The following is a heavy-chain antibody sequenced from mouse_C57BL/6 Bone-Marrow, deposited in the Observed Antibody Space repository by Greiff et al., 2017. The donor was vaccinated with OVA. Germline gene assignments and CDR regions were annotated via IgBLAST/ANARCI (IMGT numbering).Heavy chain of an antibody. J-gene: IGHJ2*01. CDR2: IDPEDGET. CDR3: ASLTPKSYFDY. CDR1: GFNIKDYY. V-gene: IGHV14-2*01. D-gene: IGHD4-1*01. Sequence: EVQLQQSGAELVKPGASVKLSCTASGFNIKDYYMHWVKQRTEQGLEWIGRIDPEDGETKYAPKFQGKATITADTSSNTADLQLSSLTSEDTAVYYCASLTPKSYFDYWGQGTTLTVSS.